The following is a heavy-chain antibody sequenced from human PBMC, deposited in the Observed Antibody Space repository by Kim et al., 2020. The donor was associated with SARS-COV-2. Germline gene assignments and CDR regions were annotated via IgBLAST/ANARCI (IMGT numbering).Heavy chain of an antibody. V-gene: IGHV4-34*01. CDR2: INHSGST. J-gene: IGHJ4*02. D-gene: IGHD4-17*01. CDR3: ARGPRELYGVADY. CDR1: GGSFSGYY. Sequence: SETLSLTCAVYGGSFSGYYWSWIRQPPGKGLEWIGEINHSGSTNYNPSLKSRVTISVDTSKNQFSLKLSSVTAADTAVYYCARGPRELYGVADYWGQGT.